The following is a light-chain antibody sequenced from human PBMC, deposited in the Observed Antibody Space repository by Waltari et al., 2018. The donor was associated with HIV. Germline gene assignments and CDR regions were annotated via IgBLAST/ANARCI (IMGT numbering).Light chain of an antibody. CDR2: DND. Sequence: QSVLTQPPSVSAAPGQTVTMSCSGTNSAIGTNYVSWYQHVPGMTPKLLIYDNDKRPSGIPDRFSGSKSGTSATLGITGLQTGDEADYYCGTWDGSLSGVVFGGGTKLTVL. CDR3: GTWDGSLSGVV. V-gene: IGLV1-51*01. J-gene: IGLJ3*02. CDR1: NSAIGTNY.